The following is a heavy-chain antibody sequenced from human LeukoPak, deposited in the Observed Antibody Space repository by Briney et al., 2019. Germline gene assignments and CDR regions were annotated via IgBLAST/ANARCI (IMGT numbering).Heavy chain of an antibody. Sequence: HPGGSLRLSCAASGFTFDDYPMHWVRQAPGKGLEWVSGISWNSGSIGYAGSVKGRFTISRDNAKNSLYLQMNSLRAEDMALYYCAKDICEEARGDGYNHRPCYFDYWGQGTLVTVSS. CDR1: GFTFDDYP. CDR2: ISWNSGSI. V-gene: IGHV3-9*03. J-gene: IGHJ4*02. CDR3: AKDICEEARGDGYNHRPCYFDY. D-gene: IGHD5-24*01.